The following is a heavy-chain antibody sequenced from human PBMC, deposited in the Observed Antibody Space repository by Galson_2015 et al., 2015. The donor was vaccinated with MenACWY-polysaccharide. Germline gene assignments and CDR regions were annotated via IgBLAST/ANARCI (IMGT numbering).Heavy chain of an antibody. D-gene: IGHD5-12*01. V-gene: IGHV3-74*01. CDR1: GFTFSTYW. CDR2: LKSDGRST. J-gene: IGHJ4*02. Sequence: SLRLSCAASGFTFSTYWMHWVRQAPGKGLVWVSRLKSDGRSTNYADSVKGRFTIYRDNAKNTLYLQMNSLRAEDTALYYCARGYSAYDWGQGTLVTVSA. CDR3: ARGYSAYD.